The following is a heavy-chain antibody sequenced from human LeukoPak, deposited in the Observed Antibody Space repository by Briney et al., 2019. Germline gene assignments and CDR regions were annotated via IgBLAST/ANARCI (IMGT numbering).Heavy chain of an antibody. Sequence: GGSLRLSCAASGFTFSSYAMSWVRQAPGKGLEWVSAISGSGGSTYYADSVKDRFTISRDNSKNTLYLQMNSLRAEDTAVYYCAKDGSTSLNWNYVSFWNYWGQGTLVTVSS. J-gene: IGHJ4*02. CDR1: GFTFSSYA. CDR2: ISGSGGST. CDR3: AKDGSTSLNWNYVSFWNY. V-gene: IGHV3-23*01. D-gene: IGHD1-7*01.